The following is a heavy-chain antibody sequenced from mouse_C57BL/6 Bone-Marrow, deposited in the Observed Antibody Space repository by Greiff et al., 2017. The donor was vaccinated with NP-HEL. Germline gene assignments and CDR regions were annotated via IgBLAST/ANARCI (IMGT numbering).Heavy chain of an antibody. CDR2: IDPSDSYT. Sequence: VQLQQPGAELVMPGASVKLSCKASGYTFTSYWMHWVKQRPGQGLEWIGEIDPSDSYTNYNQKFKGKTTLTVDKSSSTAYMQLISLASEDSAVYYCARRIITTYYYAMDYWGQGTSVTVSS. V-gene: IGHV1-69*01. J-gene: IGHJ4*01. CDR3: ARRIITTYYYAMDY. CDR1: GYTFTSYW. D-gene: IGHD1-1*01.